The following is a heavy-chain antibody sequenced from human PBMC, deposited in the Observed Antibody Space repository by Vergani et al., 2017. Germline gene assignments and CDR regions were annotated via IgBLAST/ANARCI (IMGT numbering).Heavy chain of an antibody. CDR1: GFSFGSYG. V-gene: IGHV3-30*03. CDR3: AQGGNSVPRLPVY. Sequence: QVQLVESGGNVVQSGTSLRLSCAASGFSFGSYGMHWVRQSPGKGLEWVAVISNDGGNKYYADSVKGRFTISRDNSKSTLFLQMNGLTSEDTALYYCAQGGNSVPRLPVYWGQGALVAVSS. D-gene: IGHD4-23*01. J-gene: IGHJ4*02. CDR2: ISNDGGNK.